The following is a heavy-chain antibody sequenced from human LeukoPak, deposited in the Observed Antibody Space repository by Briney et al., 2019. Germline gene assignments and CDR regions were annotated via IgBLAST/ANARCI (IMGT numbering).Heavy chain of an antibody. J-gene: IGHJ5*02. Sequence: GGSLRLSCAAFGFTFSSYAMTWVRQAPGKGLEWVSTISGSGGSTYYADSVEGRFTISRDNSKNTLYLQMNSLRAEDTAVYYCAKAYDSSGYYSNWFDPWGQGTLVTVSS. CDR1: GFTFSSYA. D-gene: IGHD3-22*01. CDR3: AKAYDSSGYYSNWFDP. V-gene: IGHV3-23*01. CDR2: ISGSGGST.